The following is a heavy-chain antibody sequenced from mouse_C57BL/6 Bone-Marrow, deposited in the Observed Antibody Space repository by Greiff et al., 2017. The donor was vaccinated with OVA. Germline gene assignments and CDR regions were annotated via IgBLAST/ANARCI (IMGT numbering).Heavy chain of an antibody. J-gene: IGHJ4*01. Sequence: EVQLMESGPSLVRPSQTLSLTCTVTGFSINSDCYWIWIRQFPGNKLEYIGYTFYSGITYYNPSLESRTYITRDTSKNQFSLKLSSVTTEDTATYYCARDLHYYGSSYCAMDYWGQGTSVTVSS. CDR2: TFYSGIT. CDR3: ARDLHYYGSSYCAMDY. V-gene: IGHV3-3*01. D-gene: IGHD1-1*01. CDR1: GFSINSDCY.